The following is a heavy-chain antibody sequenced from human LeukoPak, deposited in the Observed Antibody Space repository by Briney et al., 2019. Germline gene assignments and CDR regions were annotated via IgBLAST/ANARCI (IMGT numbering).Heavy chain of an antibody. CDR2: IASSGLNT. J-gene: IGHJ3*01. Sequence: GGSLRLSCAASGFTVSSSYMNWVRQAPGKGLEWVSLIASSGLNTYYADSVRGRFTISRDNSKNTLSLQMNSLRVEDTAIYYCARDIELSTWGLGTLVTVSS. V-gene: IGHV3-53*01. CDR1: GFTVSSSY. D-gene: IGHD3-16*02. CDR3: ARDIELST.